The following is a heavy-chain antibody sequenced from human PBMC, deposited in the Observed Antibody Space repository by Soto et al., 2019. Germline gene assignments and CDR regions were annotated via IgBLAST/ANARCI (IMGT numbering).Heavy chain of an antibody. CDR2: ISAHNGNT. CDR3: AREEQQLITRGGMKV. Sequence: SVKVSCKASGYTFNNYGINWVRQAPGQGLEWLGWISAHNGNTNNAQKFQGRVTMTTDTSTRTAYMELRSLRSDDTAVYYCAREEQQLITRGGMKVWPQAATVTVS. CDR1: GYTFNNYG. V-gene: IGHV1-18*01. D-gene: IGHD6-13*01. J-gene: IGHJ6*02.